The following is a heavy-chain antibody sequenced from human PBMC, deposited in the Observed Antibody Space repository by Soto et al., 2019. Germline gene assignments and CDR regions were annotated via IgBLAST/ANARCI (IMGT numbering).Heavy chain of an antibody. CDR2: IVVGSGNT. J-gene: IGHJ4*02. Sequence: SVKVSCKASGFTFTSSAVQWVRQARGQRLEWIGWIVVGSGNTNYAQKFQERVTITRDMSTSTAYMELSSLRSEDTAVFYCGRVYGTYYDPLTGLWGGHFDFWGQGTQVTVSS. D-gene: IGHD3-9*01. CDR3: GRVYGTYYDPLTGLWGGHFDF. CDR1: GFTFTSSA. V-gene: IGHV1-58*01.